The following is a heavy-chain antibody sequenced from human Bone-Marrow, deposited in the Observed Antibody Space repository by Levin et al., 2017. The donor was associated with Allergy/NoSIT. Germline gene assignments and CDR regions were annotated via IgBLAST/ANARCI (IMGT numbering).Heavy chain of an antibody. CDR1: GFTFSTYA. Sequence: SCAASGFTFSTYAMSWVRQAPGKGLEWVSSITDSGSFTYYADSVKGRFTMSRDNPHNTLYLQMNSLRAEDTALYYCTTEYNGYYHYDSWGQGTLVTVSS. V-gene: IGHV3-23*01. CDR3: TTEYNGYYHYDS. J-gene: IGHJ5*01. D-gene: IGHD5-18*01. CDR2: ITDSGSFT.